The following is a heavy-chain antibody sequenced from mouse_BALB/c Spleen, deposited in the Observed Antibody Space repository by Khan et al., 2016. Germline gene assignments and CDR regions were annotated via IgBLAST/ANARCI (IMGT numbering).Heavy chain of an antibody. J-gene: IGHJ2*01. CDR3: AGGMSTTIDY. CDR1: GYSITSDYA. V-gene: IGHV3-2*02. Sequence: EVQLQESGPGLVKPSQSLSLTCTVTGYSITSDYAWNWIRQFPGNKLEWMGYISYSDSTNYNPSLKSRISITRDTSKNQFFLQLNSVTAEDTATYDCAGGMSTTIDYEGQGTPLTVSS. CDR2: ISYSDST. D-gene: IGHD2-4*01.